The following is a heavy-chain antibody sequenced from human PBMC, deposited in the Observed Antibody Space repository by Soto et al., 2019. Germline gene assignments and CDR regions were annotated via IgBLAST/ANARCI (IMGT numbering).Heavy chain of an antibody. V-gene: IGHV1-3*01. CDR2: INAGNGNT. CDR3: ARDGDSSGYYWTDGAFDI. D-gene: IGHD3-22*01. CDR1: GYTFTSYA. J-gene: IGHJ3*02. Sequence: RASVKVSCKASGYTFTSYAMHWVRQAPGQRLEWMGWINAGNGNTKYSQKFQGRVTITRDTSASTAYMELSSLRSEDTAVYYCARDGDSSGYYWTDGAFDIWGQGTMVTVSS.